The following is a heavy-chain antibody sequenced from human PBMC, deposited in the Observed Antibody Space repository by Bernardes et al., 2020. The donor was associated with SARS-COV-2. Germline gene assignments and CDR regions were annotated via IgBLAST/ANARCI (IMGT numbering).Heavy chain of an antibody. CDR2: IIPILGIA. CDR3: ASIAVAAEFDY. V-gene: IGHV1-69*04. D-gene: IGHD6-19*01. J-gene: IGHJ4*02. Sequence: SVKVSCKASGGTFSSYAIIWVRQAPGQGLEWMGRIIPILGIANYAQKLQGRVTMTTDTSTSTAYMELRSLRSDDTAVYYCASIAVAAEFDYWGQGTLVTVSS. CDR1: GGTFSSYA.